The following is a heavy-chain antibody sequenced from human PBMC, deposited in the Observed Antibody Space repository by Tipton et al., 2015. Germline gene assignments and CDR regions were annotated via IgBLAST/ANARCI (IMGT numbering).Heavy chain of an antibody. J-gene: IGHJ4*02. CDR1: GYTFTDYY. D-gene: IGHD6-19*01. CDR2: INPYNGAT. V-gene: IGHV1-2*02. Sequence: QLVQSGAEVKKPGASVRVSCKTSGYTFTDYYFHWVRRAPGQGLEWMGWINPYNGATNYAQKFQGRVTMTRDRSISTAYMELESLRLDDTAIYYCAKDEGTGWFVDYWGQGTLVTVSS. CDR3: AKDEGTGWFVDY.